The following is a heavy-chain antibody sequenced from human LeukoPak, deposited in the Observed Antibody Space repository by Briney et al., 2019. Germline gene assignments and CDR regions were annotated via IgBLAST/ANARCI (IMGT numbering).Heavy chain of an antibody. CDR3: ARASIRFLEWLLSYFDY. CDR1: GFTFSSYW. Sequence: GGSLRLSCAASGFTFSSYWMHWVRQAPGKGLAWVSRINSDGSSTSYADSVKGRFTISRDNAKNSLYLQMNSLRAEDTAVYYCARASIRFLEWLLSYFDYWGQGTLVTVSS. D-gene: IGHD3-3*01. CDR2: INSDGSST. V-gene: IGHV3-74*01. J-gene: IGHJ4*02.